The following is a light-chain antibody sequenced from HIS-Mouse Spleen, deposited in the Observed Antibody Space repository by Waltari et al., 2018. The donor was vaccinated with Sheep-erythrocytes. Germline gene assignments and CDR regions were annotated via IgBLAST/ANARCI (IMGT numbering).Light chain of an antibody. CDR3: QVWDSSSDLGV. V-gene: IGLV3-21*02. CDR1: NIGSKS. Sequence: SYVLTQPPSVSVAPGQTARITCGGNNIGSKSVHWYQQKPGQAPVLVVYDDSDRPSWIPGRFSGSNSGNTATLTISRVEAGDEADYYCQVWDSSSDLGVFGGGTKLTVL. CDR2: DDS. J-gene: IGLJ3*02.